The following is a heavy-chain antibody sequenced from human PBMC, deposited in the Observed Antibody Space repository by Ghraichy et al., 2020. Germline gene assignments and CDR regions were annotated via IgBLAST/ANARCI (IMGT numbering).Heavy chain of an antibody. CDR1: GGSISSSSYY. CDR3: ARQLSNLYGGNYDDAFDI. J-gene: IGHJ3*02. V-gene: IGHV4-39*01. CDR2: IYYSGST. Sequence: SETLSLTCTVSGGSISSSSYYWGWIRQPPGKGLEWIGSIYYSGSTYYNPSLKSRVTISVDTSKNQFSLKLSSVTAADTAVYYCARQLSNLYGGNYDDAFDIWGQGTMVTVSS. D-gene: IGHD4-23*01.